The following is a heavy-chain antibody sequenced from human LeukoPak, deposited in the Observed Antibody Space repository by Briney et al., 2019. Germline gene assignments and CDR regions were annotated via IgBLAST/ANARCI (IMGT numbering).Heavy chain of an antibody. CDR2: ISTYNGNT. J-gene: IGHJ6*02. D-gene: IGHD5-12*01. CDR3: ARDSPRGYSGYDGGYYYGMDV. V-gene: IGHV1-18*01. CDR1: GYTFTSYG. Sequence: ASVKVSSTASGYTFTSYGITWVRQAPGQGREWMGWISTYNGNTNYAQNLQGRVTITTDTSTSTAYMELKSLRSDDTAVYYCARDSPRGYSGYDGGYYYGMDVWGQGTTVTVSS.